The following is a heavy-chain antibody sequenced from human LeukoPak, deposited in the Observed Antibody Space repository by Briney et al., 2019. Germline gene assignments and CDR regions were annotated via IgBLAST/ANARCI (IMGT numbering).Heavy chain of an antibody. J-gene: IGHJ3*02. Sequence: PGGSLRLSCAASGFTFSSYGMHWVRQAPGKGLEWVANIKQDGSEKYYVDSVKGRFTISRDNAKNSLYLQMNSLRAEDTAVYYCASYIRDTGIVGAAFDIWGQGTMVTVSS. CDR3: ASYIRDTGIVGAAFDI. D-gene: IGHD1-26*01. CDR2: IKQDGSEK. CDR1: GFTFSSYG. V-gene: IGHV3-7*01.